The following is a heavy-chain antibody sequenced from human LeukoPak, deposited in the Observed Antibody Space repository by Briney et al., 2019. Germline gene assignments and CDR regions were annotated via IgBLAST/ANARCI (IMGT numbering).Heavy chain of an antibody. CDR3: ARAGVTTAFDI. Sequence: GGSLRLSCAASGFTFSSYSMNWVRQAPGKGLEWVSSISSSSSYIYYADSVKGRFTISRENAKNSLYLQMDSLRAEDTAVYYCARAGVTTAFDIWGQGTMVTVSS. CDR1: GFTFSSYS. D-gene: IGHD4-17*01. J-gene: IGHJ3*02. V-gene: IGHV3-21*01. CDR2: ISSSSSYI.